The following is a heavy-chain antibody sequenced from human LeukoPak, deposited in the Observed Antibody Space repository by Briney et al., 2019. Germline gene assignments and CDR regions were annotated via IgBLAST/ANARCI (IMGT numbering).Heavy chain of an antibody. CDR3: ARDLYGDYDYYYYGMDV. Sequence: ASVKVSCKASGYTFTSYAMHWVRQAPGQRLEWMGWINAGNGNTKYSQKFQGRVTITSDTSASTAYMELSSLRSEDTAVYYCARDLYGDYDYYYYGMDVWGKGTTVTVSS. CDR1: GYTFTSYA. J-gene: IGHJ6*04. V-gene: IGHV1-3*01. CDR2: INAGNGNT. D-gene: IGHD4-17*01.